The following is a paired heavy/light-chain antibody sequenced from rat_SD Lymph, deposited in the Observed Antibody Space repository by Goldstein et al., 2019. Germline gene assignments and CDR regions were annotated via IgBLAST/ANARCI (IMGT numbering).Light chain of an antibody. V-gene: IGKV1S8*01. Sequence: DVVMTQTPVSLSLAIGQPASISCKSSQSLVHSDGKTYLSWILQRPGQSPKRLIYLVSKLDSGVPDRFSGSGSETEFTLKISRVEAEDLGVYYCWQATHFPHTFGAGTKLELK. CDR2: LVS. J-gene: IGKJ2-1*01. CDR3: WQATHFPHT. CDR1: QSLVHSDGKTY.
Heavy chain of an antibody. J-gene: IGHJ3*01. CDR3: TTGEGIRAY. CDR1: GDTIIAYY. Sequence: EVQLQQSGAELVRPGTSVKLSCKVSGDTIIAYYMHFVKQRPGQGLEWIGRIDPEDDSTKYAKKFKNKATLTADTSSNTAYLKLSSLTSEDTATYFCTTGEGIRAYWGQGTLVTVSS. CDR2: IDPEDDST. D-gene: IGHD1-11*01. V-gene: IGHV1-6*01.